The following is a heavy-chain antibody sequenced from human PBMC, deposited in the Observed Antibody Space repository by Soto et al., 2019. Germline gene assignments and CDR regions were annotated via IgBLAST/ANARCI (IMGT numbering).Heavy chain of an antibody. V-gene: IGHV4-59*01. CDR2: IYDSGST. J-gene: IGHJ4*02. D-gene: IGHD6-19*01. Sequence: SQTLSLTCPVSCASIRCNSLSWIRQPPGKGLEWIGYIYDSGSTNYSPSLQSRVTMSVDRSKNQFSLALTSVTAADTAVYFCAEYRRGTGWYYLDYWGQGILVTVSS. CDR1: CASIRCNS. CDR3: AEYRRGTGWYYLDY.